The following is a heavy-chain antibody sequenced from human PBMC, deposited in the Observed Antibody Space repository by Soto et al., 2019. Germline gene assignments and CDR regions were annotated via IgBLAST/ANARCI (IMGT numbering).Heavy chain of an antibody. CDR3: ASFSSYGYFDFDY. V-gene: IGHV1-2*02. Sequence: GASVKVACKASGYTLTGYYIHWVRQAPGEGLEWMGWINPNGGGTNYAQKFQGRVTMTRDTSISTAYMELSRLRSDDTAAYYCASFSSYGYFDFDYWGPGSRVT. J-gene: IGHJ4*02. CDR1: GYTLTGYY. D-gene: IGHD5-18*01. CDR2: INPNGGGT.